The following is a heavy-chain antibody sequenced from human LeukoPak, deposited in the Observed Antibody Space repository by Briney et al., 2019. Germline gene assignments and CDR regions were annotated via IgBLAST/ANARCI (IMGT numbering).Heavy chain of an antibody. J-gene: IGHJ4*02. CDR2: IYYSGST. CDR1: GYSISSSNW. CDR3: ARHIKVYSSSFDY. D-gene: IGHD6-6*01. V-gene: IGHV4-28*01. Sequence: SETLSLTCAVSGYSISSSNWWGWIRQPPGKGLEWIGYIYYSGSTYYNPSLKSRVTMSVDTSKNQFSLKLSSVTAVDTAVYYCARHIKVYSSSFDYWGQGTLVTVSS.